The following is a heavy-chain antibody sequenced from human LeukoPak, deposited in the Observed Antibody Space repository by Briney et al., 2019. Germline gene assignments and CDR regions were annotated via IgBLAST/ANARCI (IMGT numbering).Heavy chain of an antibody. CDR1: GFTFSSYW. CDR3: ARDLAPPSAYYYYGMDV. Sequence: PGGSLRLSCAASGFTFSSYWMHWVRQAPGKGLVWVSRINSDGGSTSYADSVKGRFTISRDNAKNTLYLQMNSLRAEDTAVYYCARDLAPPSAYYYYGMDVWGQGTTVTVSS. J-gene: IGHJ6*02. D-gene: IGHD3-3*02. CDR2: INSDGGST. V-gene: IGHV3-74*01.